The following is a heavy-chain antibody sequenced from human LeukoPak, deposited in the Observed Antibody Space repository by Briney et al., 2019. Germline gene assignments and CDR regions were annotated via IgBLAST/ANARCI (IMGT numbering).Heavy chain of an antibody. D-gene: IGHD3-10*01. CDR3: ARTTTPHYYGSGSYALGY. Sequence: GGSLRLSCAASGFTFSVYGMHWVRQAPGKGLEWVGVIWNDGSNKYYADSVKSRFTISRDNSKNTPYLQMSSLSAEDTAVYYCARTTTPHYYGSGSYALGYWGQGTLVTVPS. CDR2: IWNDGSNK. J-gene: IGHJ4*02. V-gene: IGHV3-30*19. CDR1: GFTFSVYG.